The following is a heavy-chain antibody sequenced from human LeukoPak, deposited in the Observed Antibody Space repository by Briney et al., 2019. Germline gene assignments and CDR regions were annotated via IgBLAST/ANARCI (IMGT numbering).Heavy chain of an antibody. Sequence: SQTLSLTCAISGDSVSSNSAAWNWIRQSPSRGLEWLGRTYRRSKWSNDHAPSVKSRIIINPDTSKNQFSLQLNSVTPEDTAVYYCARLHSTTSCYVDYWGQGTLVTVSS. V-gene: IGHV6-1*01. J-gene: IGHJ4*02. CDR1: GDSVSSNSAA. D-gene: IGHD2-2*01. CDR3: ARLHSTTSCYVDY. CDR2: TYRRSKWSN.